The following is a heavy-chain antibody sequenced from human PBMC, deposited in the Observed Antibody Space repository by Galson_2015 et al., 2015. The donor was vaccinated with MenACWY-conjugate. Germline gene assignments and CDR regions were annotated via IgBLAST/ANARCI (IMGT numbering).Heavy chain of an antibody. CDR2: ILQDGSET. V-gene: IGHV3-7*03. CDR1: GFTFRSFC. Sequence: SLRLSCATSGFTFRSFCMSWVRQAPGKGLEWVASILQDGSETYYVDSMKGRFAISRDNAKNSLYLQVSSLTAEDTALYYCAREWRRTFGFDYWGRGTLVTVSS. D-gene: IGHD2/OR15-2a*01. J-gene: IGHJ4*02. CDR3: AREWRRTFGFDY.